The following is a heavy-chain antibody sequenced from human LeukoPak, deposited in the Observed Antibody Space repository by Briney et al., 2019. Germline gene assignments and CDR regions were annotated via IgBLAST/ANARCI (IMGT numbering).Heavy chain of an antibody. Sequence: SETLSLTCTVSGGSISGHYWHWIRQPPGKGLEWIGYIYYSGSTNYNPSLKSRVTISVDTSKNQFSLKLSSVTAADTAVYYCAREVAAAGKGNYFDYWGQGTLVTVSS. D-gene: IGHD6-13*01. J-gene: IGHJ4*02. V-gene: IGHV4-59*11. CDR2: IYYSGST. CDR3: AREVAAAGKGNYFDY. CDR1: GGSISGHY.